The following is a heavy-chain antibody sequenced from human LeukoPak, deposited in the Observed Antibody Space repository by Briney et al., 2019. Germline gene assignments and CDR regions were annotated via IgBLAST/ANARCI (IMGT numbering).Heavy chain of an antibody. CDR2: ISGSGDST. J-gene: IGHJ4*02. CDR3: AKKAFGGYYYLDY. CDR1: GFTFSSYA. V-gene: IGHV3-23*01. Sequence: GGSLRLSCAASGFTFSSYAMSWVRQAPGKGLEWVSAISGSGDSTYYGDSVKGRFTISRDNSKNTLYLQMNSLRAEDTAVYYCAKKAFGGYYYLDYWGQGTLVTVSS. D-gene: IGHD1-26*01.